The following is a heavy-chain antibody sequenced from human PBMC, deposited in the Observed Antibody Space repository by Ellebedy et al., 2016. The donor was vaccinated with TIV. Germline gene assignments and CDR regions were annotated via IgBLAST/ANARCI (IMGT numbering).Heavy chain of an antibody. CDR3: ARGSTGNSVILQ. J-gene: IGHJ4*02. V-gene: IGHV3-74*01. D-gene: IGHD4-23*01. Sequence: GGSLRLSCAASGLTFSTYWMSWVRQVPGKGLVWVSRIKSDGSITNYADSVKGRFTISRDNAKNTLYLQMNSLRAEDTAVYYCARGSTGNSVILQWGQGTLVTVSS. CDR1: GLTFSTYW. CDR2: IKSDGSIT.